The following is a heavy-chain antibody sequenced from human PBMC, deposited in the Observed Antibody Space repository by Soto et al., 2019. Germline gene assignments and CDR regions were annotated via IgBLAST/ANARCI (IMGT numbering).Heavy chain of an antibody. V-gene: IGHV1-18*01. CDR2: ISPQNGNT. D-gene: IGHD2-2*01. CDR3: VRDNLDGVVLPPAGFVQWFDP. Sequence: VQLVQSGGDVKKPGASVKVSCKASGYTFTNYGISWVRQAPGQGLEWMGWISPQNGNTHYAQKLQGRVTMTTDTSTSTAYMELRSLRSDDTAVYYCVRDNLDGVVLPPAGFVQWFDPWGQGTLITVSS. CDR1: GYTFTNYG. J-gene: IGHJ5*02.